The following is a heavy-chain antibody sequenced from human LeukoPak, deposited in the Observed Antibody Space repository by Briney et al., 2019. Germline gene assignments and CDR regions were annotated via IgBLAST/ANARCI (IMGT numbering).Heavy chain of an antibody. CDR3: TTRGGSFSIFDY. J-gene: IGHJ4*02. Sequence: GGSLRLSCAASGFTFSSYSMNWVRQAPGKGLEWVSSISRSSSYIYYADSVKGRFTISRDNAKNSLYLQMNSLKTEDTAVYYCTTRGGSFSIFDYWGQGTLVTVSS. CDR2: ISRSSSYI. CDR1: GFTFSSYS. V-gene: IGHV3-21*03. D-gene: IGHD1-26*01.